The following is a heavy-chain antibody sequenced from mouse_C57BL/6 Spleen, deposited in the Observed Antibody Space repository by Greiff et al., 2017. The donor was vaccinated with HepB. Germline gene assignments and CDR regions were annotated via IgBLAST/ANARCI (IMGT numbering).Heavy chain of an antibody. CDR1: GYTFTDYY. Sequence: EVQRVESGPELVKPGASVKISCKASGYTFTDYYMNWVKQSHGKSLEWIGDINPNNGGTSYNQKFKGKATLTVDKSSSTAYMELRSLTSEDSAVYYCAKGRAPMDYWGQGTSVTVSS. CDR2: INPNNGGT. V-gene: IGHV1-26*01. CDR3: AKGRAPMDY. J-gene: IGHJ4*01.